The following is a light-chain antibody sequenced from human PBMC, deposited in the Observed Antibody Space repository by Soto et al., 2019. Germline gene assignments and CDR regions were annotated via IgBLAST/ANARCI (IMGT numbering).Light chain of an antibody. Sequence: LAQSPATKNLSPGERATLSCTASQSVYSYLAWYQQKPGQAPTLLIYDASNRAAGIPARFSGSGSGADFTLTISSLEPEDFAVYYCQPRSNWPPYPFGHVTNVGIK. V-gene: IGKV3-11*01. J-gene: IGKJ3*01. CDR1: QSVYSY. CDR3: QPRSNWPPYP. CDR2: DAS.